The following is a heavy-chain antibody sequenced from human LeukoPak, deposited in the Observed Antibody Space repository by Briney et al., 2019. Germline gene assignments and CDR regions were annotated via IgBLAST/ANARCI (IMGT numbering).Heavy chain of an antibody. V-gene: IGHV4-59*01. CDR1: GGAITSSD. CDR3: ARGRYSAGDNWFDP. J-gene: IGHJ5*02. CDR2: IHYTGST. D-gene: IGHD3-9*01. Sequence: SETLSLTCTVSGGAITSSDWSWIRQSPGKGREWIGYIHYTGSTNYNPSLKSRVTMLIDTSKNQFSLKLSSVTAADTAVYYCARGRYSAGDNWFDPWGQGTLVTVSS.